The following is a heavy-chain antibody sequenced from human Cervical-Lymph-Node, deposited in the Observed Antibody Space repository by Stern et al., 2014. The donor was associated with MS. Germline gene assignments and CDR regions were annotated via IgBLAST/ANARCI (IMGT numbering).Heavy chain of an antibody. V-gene: IGHV3-73*01. J-gene: IGHJ4*02. CDR1: WVIFNVSP. Sequence: EMQLVESGGGFVQPGGSLELSCGASWVIFNVSPMPWVRQASGKGLEWVGRIRTKDDNYATAYAASVEGRFTISRDDSTDTTYLQMHSLKTEDTAVYYCTPGAYDYWGQGTLVTVSS. D-gene: IGHD4/OR15-4a*01. CDR2: IRTKDDNYAT. CDR3: TPGAYDY.